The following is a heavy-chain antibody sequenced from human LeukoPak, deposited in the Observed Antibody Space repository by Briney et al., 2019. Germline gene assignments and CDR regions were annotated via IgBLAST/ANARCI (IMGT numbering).Heavy chain of an antibody. CDR3: ARDPKTGSPDYFDY. V-gene: IGHV3-30*04. Sequence: PGTSLRLSCVTSGFTVNNYPMHWVRQAPGKGLEWVAVIGYDGRFKFHSDSVKGRFTISRDDSKNTLYLQMNSLRPEDTALYYCARDPKTGSPDYFDYWGQGTLVTVST. CDR1: GFTVNNYP. D-gene: IGHD3-10*01. CDR2: IGYDGRFK. J-gene: IGHJ4*02.